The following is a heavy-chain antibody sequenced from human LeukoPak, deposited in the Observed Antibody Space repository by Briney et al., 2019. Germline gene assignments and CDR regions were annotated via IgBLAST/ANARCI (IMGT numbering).Heavy chain of an antibody. J-gene: IGHJ4*02. CDR3: ARNFGGGDSSGPYY. V-gene: IGHV3-21*01. D-gene: IGHD3-22*01. CDR1: GFTFSSYS. CDR2: ISSSSYI. Sequence: GGSLRLSCAASGFTFSSYSMNWVRQAPGKGLGWVSSISSSSYIYYADSVKGRFTISRNKAKNSLYLEMNSLRAEDTAVYYCARNFGGGDSSGPYYWGQGTLVTVSS.